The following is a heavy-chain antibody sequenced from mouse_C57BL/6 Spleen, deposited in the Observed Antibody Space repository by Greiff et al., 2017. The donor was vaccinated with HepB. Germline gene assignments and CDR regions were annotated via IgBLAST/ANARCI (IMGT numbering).Heavy chain of an antibody. V-gene: IGHV5-17*01. Sequence: EVQGVESGGGLVKPGGSLKLSCAASGFTFSDYGMHWVRQAPEKGLEWVAYISSGSSTIYYADTVKGRFTISRDNAKNTLFLQMTSLRSEDTAMYYCARGHGSSPYYAMDYWGQGTSVTVSS. D-gene: IGHD1-1*01. CDR1: GFTFSDYG. CDR3: ARGHGSSPYYAMDY. J-gene: IGHJ4*01. CDR2: ISSGSSTI.